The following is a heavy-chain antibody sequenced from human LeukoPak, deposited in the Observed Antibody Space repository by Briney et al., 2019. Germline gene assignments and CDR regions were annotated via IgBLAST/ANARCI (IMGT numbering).Heavy chain of an antibody. V-gene: IGHV3-21*01. J-gene: IGHJ4*02. CDR3: AKDWGSGTYFDY. Sequence: GGSLRLSCAVSGFTFSSYWMSWVRQAPGKGLEWVSSISTSSSYIHYADSVKGRFTISRDNAKNSLYLQMNSLRAEDTAVYYCAKDWGSGTYFDYWGQGTLVTVSS. D-gene: IGHD3-16*01. CDR1: GFTFSSYW. CDR2: ISTSSSYI.